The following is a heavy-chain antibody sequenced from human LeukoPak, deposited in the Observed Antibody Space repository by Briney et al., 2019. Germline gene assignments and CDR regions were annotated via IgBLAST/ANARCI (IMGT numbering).Heavy chain of an antibody. CDR2: IYPGDSDI. CDR1: GYSFTSYW. V-gene: IGHV5-51*01. CDR3: ARGSGWPFDC. Sequence: PGESLKISCKASGYSFTSYWIGWVRPMPGKGLEWMGIIYPGDSDIRYSPSFQGQVTISADKSITTAFLQWSSLKASDTAMYYCARGSGWPFDCWGQGTLVTVSS. J-gene: IGHJ4*02. D-gene: IGHD6-19*01.